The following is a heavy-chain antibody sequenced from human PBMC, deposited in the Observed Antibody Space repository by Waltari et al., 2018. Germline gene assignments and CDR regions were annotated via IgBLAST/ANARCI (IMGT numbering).Heavy chain of an antibody. Sequence: EVQLVESGGGLVKPGGSLRLSCAASGFTFSSYSMNWVRQAPGKGLEWVSSISSSSSYIYYADSVKGRFTISRDNAKNSLYLQMNSLRAEDTAVYYCARDLRQDDSSGYYYGPAFDIWGQGTMVTVSS. CDR1: GFTFSSYS. CDR3: ARDLRQDDSSGYYYGPAFDI. V-gene: IGHV3-21*01. J-gene: IGHJ3*02. D-gene: IGHD3-22*01. CDR2: ISSSSSYI.